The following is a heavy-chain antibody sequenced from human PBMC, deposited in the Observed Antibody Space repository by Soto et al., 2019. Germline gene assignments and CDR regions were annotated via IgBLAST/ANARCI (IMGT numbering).Heavy chain of an antibody. J-gene: IGHJ4*02. V-gene: IGHV3-23*01. Sequence: PGGSLRLSCAASGLTFSSYAMSWVRQAPGKGLEWVSHISNSGRSTKYADSVKGRFTISRDNSKNTLYLQMNSLRAEDTAIYYCAKDALAYYDFWSWGQGILVTVSS. CDR1: GLTFSSYA. CDR2: ISNSGRST. D-gene: IGHD3-3*01. CDR3: AKDALAYYDFWS.